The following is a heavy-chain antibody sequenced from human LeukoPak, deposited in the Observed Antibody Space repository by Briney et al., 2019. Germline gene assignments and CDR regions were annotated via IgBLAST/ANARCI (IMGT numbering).Heavy chain of an antibody. CDR3: ARHYYDRSDSYSFDY. CDR2: IFSSGST. Sequence: SETLSLTCTVSGGSISGYYWSWIRQPPGKGLEWIGYIFSSGSTNYNPSLKSRVTISEDASVNQFSLKLSSVTAADTAVYYCARHYYDRSDSYSFDYWGQGTLVTVSS. CDR1: GGSISGYY. V-gene: IGHV4-59*08. J-gene: IGHJ4*02. D-gene: IGHD3-22*01.